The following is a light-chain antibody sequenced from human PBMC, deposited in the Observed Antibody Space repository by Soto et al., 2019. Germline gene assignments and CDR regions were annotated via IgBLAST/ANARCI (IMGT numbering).Light chain of an antibody. CDR3: QQYNSYSPYT. J-gene: IGKJ2*01. CDR1: QSISSW. Sequence: DIQMTQSPSTLSASVGDRVTITCRASQSISSWLAWYQQKPGKAPKLQIYKASSLKSGVPSRFSGSGSGTEFTLTISTLQPDDFATYYCQQYNSYSPYTFGQGTKLEIK. CDR2: KAS. V-gene: IGKV1-5*03.